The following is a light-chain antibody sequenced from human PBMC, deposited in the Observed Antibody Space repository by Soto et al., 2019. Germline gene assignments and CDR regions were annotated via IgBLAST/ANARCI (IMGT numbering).Light chain of an antibody. V-gene: IGKV3-15*01. CDR1: QSVGAT. Sequence: EIVMTQSPVTLSVFPWERATLSCRASQSVGATVAWYHQRPGQAPRLLISGASTRATGVPARVSASGSGTAFTLTITSLQYDDFGVYYCQQYADWPTTLGQGTKADIK. J-gene: IGKJ1*01. CDR2: GAS. CDR3: QQYADWPTT.